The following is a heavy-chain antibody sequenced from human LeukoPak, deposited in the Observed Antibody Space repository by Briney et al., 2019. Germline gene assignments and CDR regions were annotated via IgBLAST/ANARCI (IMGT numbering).Heavy chain of an antibody. CDR2: ISGSDGST. CDR1: GFTFDDYG. Sequence: PGGSLRLSCAASGFTFDDYGMSWVRQAPGKGLEWVSAISGSDGSTWYADSVKGRFTISRDNSKNTLYLHMNSLRDEDTALYYCAGDRAYPNDVFNIWGQGTMITVS. J-gene: IGHJ3*02. CDR3: AGDRAYPNDVFNI. D-gene: IGHD2-21*01. V-gene: IGHV3-23*01.